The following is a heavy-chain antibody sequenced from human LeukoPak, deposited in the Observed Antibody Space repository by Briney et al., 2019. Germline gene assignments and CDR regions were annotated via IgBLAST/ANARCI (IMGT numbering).Heavy chain of an antibody. V-gene: IGHV3-30*18. Sequence: GRSLRLSCAASGFTFSSYGMHWVRQAPGKGLEWVAGISYDGSNKYYADSVKGRFTISRDNSKNTLYLQMHSLRAEDTAVYYCVKVITMVRGVIKNYYGMDVWGKGTTVTVSS. CDR3: VKVITMVRGVIKNYYGMDV. J-gene: IGHJ6*04. CDR1: GFTFSSYG. D-gene: IGHD3-10*01. CDR2: ISYDGSNK.